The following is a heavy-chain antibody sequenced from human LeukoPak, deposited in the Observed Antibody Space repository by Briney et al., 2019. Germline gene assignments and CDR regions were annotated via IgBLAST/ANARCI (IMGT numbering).Heavy chain of an antibody. CDR3: ARGSRSLGVTTVTRGFDY. D-gene: IGHD4-17*01. V-gene: IGHV4-59*01. Sequence: GSLRLSCSASGFTFSNYVMNWVRQAPGKGLEWIGYIYYSGSTNYNPSLNSRVTMSVDTSKNQLSLKLSSVTAADTAVYYCARGSRSLGVTTVTRGFDYWGQGTLVTVSS. CDR1: GFTFSNYV. CDR2: IYYSGST. J-gene: IGHJ4*02.